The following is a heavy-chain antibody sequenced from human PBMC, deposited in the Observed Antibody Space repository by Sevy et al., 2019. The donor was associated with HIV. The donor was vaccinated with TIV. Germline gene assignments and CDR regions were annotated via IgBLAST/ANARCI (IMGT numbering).Heavy chain of an antibody. Sequence: ASVKVSCKASGYTFTSYGISWVRQAPGQGLEWMGWISAYNGNTNYAQKLQGRVTMTTDTSTSTAYMELRSLRSDDTAVYYCARDSIAAGTTTIGRYYYGMDVWGQGTTVTVSS. D-gene: IGHD6-13*01. CDR1: GYTFTSYG. CDR2: ISAYNGNT. V-gene: IGHV1-18*01. J-gene: IGHJ6*02. CDR3: ARDSIAAGTTTIGRYYYGMDV.